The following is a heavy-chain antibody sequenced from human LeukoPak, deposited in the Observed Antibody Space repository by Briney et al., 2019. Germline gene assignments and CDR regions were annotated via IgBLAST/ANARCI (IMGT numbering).Heavy chain of an antibody. CDR1: GGSISSYY. J-gene: IGHJ3*02. CDR2: LSKSGNT. CDR3: ARSSSSGGGDSFDI. Sequence: PSETLSLTCTVSGGSISSYYWSWIRLPPGKGLEWIGYLSKSGNTNYSPSLKSRVTIFGDTSKNQFFLKLSSVTAADTAVYYCARSSSSGGGDSFDIWGQGTMVTVSS. V-gene: IGHV4-59*01. D-gene: IGHD2-21*01.